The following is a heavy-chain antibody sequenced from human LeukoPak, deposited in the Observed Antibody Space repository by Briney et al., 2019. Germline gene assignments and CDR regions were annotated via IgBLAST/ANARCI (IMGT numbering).Heavy chain of an antibody. V-gene: IGHV1-18*01. CDR2: ISAYNGNT. J-gene: IGHJ4*02. CDR3: ARDHIATTGNTGSMDY. CDR1: GYTFTMYG. Sequence: ASVKVSCKASGYTFTMYGISWVRRAPGQGLEWMGWISAYNGNTRYAQKLQGRVTMTTDTPTSTVYMELRSLRFDDTAVYYCARDHIATTGNTGSMDYWGQGTLVTVSS. D-gene: IGHD6-13*01.